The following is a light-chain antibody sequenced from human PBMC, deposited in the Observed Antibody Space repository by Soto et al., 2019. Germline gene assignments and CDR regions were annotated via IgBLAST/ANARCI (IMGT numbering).Light chain of an antibody. CDR2: STN. CDR3: ATWDDSLNGWV. V-gene: IGLV1-44*01. J-gene: IGLJ3*02. Sequence: QSVLTQPPSASGTPGQRITISCSGTSSNIGSNPINWYHQLPGTAPKLLIYSTNQRPSGVPDRFSGSKSGTSASLAISGLESEDEAEYYCATWDDSLNGWVFGGGTKVTVL. CDR1: SSNIGSNP.